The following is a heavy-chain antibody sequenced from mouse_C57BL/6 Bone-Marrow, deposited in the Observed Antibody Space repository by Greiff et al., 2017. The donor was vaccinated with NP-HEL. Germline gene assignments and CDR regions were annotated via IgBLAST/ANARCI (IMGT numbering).Heavy chain of an antibody. V-gene: IGHV2-6-1*01. D-gene: IGHD1-1*01. CDR1: GFSLTSYG. CDR2: IWSDGST. Sequence: QVQLKESGPGLVAPSQSLSITCTVSGFSLTSYGVHWVRQPPGKGLEWLVVIWSDGSTTYNSALKSRLSMSKDNSKSQVFLKMNSLQTDDTAMYYCARHKGYYGSSYHWYFDVWGTGTTVTVTS. CDR3: ARHKGYYGSSYHWYFDV. J-gene: IGHJ1*03.